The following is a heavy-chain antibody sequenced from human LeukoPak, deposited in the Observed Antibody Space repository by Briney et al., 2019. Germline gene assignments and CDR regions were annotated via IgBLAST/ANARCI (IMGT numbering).Heavy chain of an antibody. CDR2: ISGSGDNT. CDR3: TQVHDTSGYYYHFDS. D-gene: IGHD3-22*01. Sequence: QTGGSLRLSCAASGFSFSSYAMSWVRQAPGKGLEWVSSISGSGDNTYYAESVKGRFTISRDNSKNTLFLQMNSLRAEDTAVYYCTQVHDTSGYYYHFDSWGQGTLVTVSS. J-gene: IGHJ4*02. CDR1: GFSFSSYA. V-gene: IGHV3-23*01.